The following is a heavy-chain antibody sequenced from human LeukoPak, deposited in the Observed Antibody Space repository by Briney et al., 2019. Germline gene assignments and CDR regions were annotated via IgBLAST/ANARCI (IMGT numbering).Heavy chain of an antibody. CDR1: GFMFSNYW. V-gene: IGHV3-7*01. CDR3: ARVGGRYSPLGY. J-gene: IGHJ4*02. D-gene: IGHD3-16*02. CDR2: IKEDGSER. Sequence: GGSLRLSCGASGFMFSNYWMTWVRQAPGKWLEWVANIKEDGSERYYVDSVKGRFTISRDNAKNSLFLQMICLRAEDTAVYYCARVGGRYSPLGYWGQGTLVTVSS.